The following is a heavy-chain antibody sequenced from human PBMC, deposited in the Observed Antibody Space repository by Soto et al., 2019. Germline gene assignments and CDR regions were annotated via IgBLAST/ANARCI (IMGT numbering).Heavy chain of an antibody. Sequence: SVKVSCKASGGSLSTNPISWVLQAPGQGLEWMGGTGSGTGPGNHAQRFQGRLTVTADKSTSTVYMELTNLSSEDTAVYYCARRHSGGFFRFFDSWGQGTLVTVSS. CDR2: TGSGTGPG. D-gene: IGHD2-15*01. J-gene: IGHJ4*02. CDR3: ARRHSGGFFRFFDS. V-gene: IGHV1-69*06. CDR1: GGSLSTNP.